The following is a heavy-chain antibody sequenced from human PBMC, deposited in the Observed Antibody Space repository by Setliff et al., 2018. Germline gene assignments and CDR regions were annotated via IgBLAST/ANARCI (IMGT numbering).Heavy chain of an antibody. CDR1: GGSISSYY. V-gene: IGHV4-59*12. D-gene: IGHD1-26*01. CDR2: IYYSGST. CDR3: ARGYSGSYGRFDP. J-gene: IGHJ5*02. Sequence: SETLSLTCTVSGGSISSYYWSWIRQPPGKGLEWIGYIYYSGSTNYNPSLKSRVTISVDTSKKQFTLNLSSVTAADTAVYFCARGYSGSYGRFDPWGQGTLVTVS.